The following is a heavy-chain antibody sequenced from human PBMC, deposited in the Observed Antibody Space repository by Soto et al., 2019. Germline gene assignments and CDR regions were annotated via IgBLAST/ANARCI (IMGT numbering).Heavy chain of an antibody. Sequence: SCAASGFTFSSYAMSWVSQAPGKGLEWVSAISGSGGSTYYADSVKGRFTISRDNSKNTLYLQMNSLRAEDTAVYYCAKDIEYSSSSGAFDIWGQGTMVTVSS. CDR1: GFTFSSYA. D-gene: IGHD6-6*01. CDR2: ISGSGGST. CDR3: AKDIEYSSSSGAFDI. J-gene: IGHJ3*02. V-gene: IGHV3-23*01.